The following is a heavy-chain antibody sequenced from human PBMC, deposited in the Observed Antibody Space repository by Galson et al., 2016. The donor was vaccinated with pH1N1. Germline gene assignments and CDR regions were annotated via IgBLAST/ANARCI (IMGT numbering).Heavy chain of an antibody. CDR3: ASVRLILPGDPTGYFDL. V-gene: IGHV3-74*01. J-gene: IGHJ4*02. CDR1: GFTFSSFW. CDR2: ISTEGSSV. Sequence: SLRLPCAASGFTFSSFWMHWVRQVPGKGLVWVSRISTEGSSVSYADSVKGRFTISRDNARRTLYLEMNSLTAEDTALYYCASVRLILPGDPTGYFDLWGQGALVTVSS. D-gene: IGHD7-27*01.